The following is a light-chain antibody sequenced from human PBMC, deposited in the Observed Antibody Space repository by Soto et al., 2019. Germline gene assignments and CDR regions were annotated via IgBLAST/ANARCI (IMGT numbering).Light chain of an antibody. V-gene: IGKV1-5*03. CDR1: QTISSW. CDR3: QQRSNWPPWT. CDR2: KAS. J-gene: IGKJ1*01. Sequence: VQMAQSPSTLSGSVGDRVTITCRASQTISSWLAWYQQKPGKAPKLLIYKASTLKSGVPSRFSGSGSGTDFTLTISSLEPEDFAVYYCQQRSNWPPWTFGQGIKVDIK.